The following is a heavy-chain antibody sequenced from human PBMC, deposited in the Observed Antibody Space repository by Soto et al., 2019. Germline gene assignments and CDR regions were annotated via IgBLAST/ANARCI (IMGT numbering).Heavy chain of an antibody. V-gene: IGHV3-23*01. D-gene: IGHD5-18*01. CDR2: ISGISGRT. J-gene: IGHJ6*02. CDR1: GFTFSSYG. Sequence: GGSLRLSCVASGFTFSSYGMSWDRQAPGKGLEWVAGISGISGRTDYADSVKGRFTISRDNSNNILYLQLNSLRAEDTAIYYCAKQRKYRAYYYPMDVWGQGATVTVSS. CDR3: AKQRKYRAYYYPMDV.